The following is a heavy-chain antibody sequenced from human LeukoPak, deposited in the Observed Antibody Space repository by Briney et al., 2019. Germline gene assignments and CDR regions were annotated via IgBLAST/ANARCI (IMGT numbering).Heavy chain of an antibody. Sequence: ASVKASCKASGYTFTSYYMHWVRQAPGQGLEWMGIINPSGGSTSYAQKFQGRVTMTRDTSTSTVYMELSSLRSEDTAVYYCARGLRIGYCSGGSCSLGYWGQGTLVTVSS. V-gene: IGHV1-46*01. CDR2: INPSGGST. CDR3: ARGLRIGYCSGGSCSLGY. CDR1: GYTFTSYY. J-gene: IGHJ4*02. D-gene: IGHD2-15*01.